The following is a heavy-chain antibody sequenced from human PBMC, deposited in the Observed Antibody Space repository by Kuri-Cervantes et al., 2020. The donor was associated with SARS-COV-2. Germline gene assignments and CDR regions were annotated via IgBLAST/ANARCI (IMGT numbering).Heavy chain of an antibody. Sequence: SETLSLTCTVSSGSISSHYWSWIRQPPGKGLEWIGYIYYSGSTNYNPSLKSRVTISVDTSKNQFSLKLSSVTAADTAVYYCARVGEWTTVTSYYFDYWGQGTLVTVSS. CDR2: IYYSGST. CDR3: ARVGEWTTVTSYYFDY. J-gene: IGHJ4*02. CDR1: SGSISSHY. D-gene: IGHD4-17*01. V-gene: IGHV4-59*11.